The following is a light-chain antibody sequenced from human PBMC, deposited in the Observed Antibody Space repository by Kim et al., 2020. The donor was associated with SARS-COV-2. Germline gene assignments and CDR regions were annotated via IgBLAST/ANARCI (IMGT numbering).Light chain of an antibody. Sequence: EIVLTQSPGTLSLSPGERATLSCRASQSVSSSSLGWYQQKPGQAPRLLIYGAFNRAIGIPDRFSGSGSGTDFTLIINRLEPEDFVVYYCQQYSSSPGTFGQGTKLEI. V-gene: IGKV3-20*01. J-gene: IGKJ2*01. CDR3: QQYSSSPGT. CDR2: GAF. CDR1: QSVSSSS.